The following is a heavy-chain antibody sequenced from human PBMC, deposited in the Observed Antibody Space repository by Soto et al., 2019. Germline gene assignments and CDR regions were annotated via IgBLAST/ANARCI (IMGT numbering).Heavy chain of an antibody. CDR1: GFTFSSYA. CDR2: TSGSGGST. Sequence: GGSLRLSCAASGFTFSSYAMSWVRQAPGKGLEWVSATSGSGGSTYYADSVKGRFTISRDNSKNTLYLQMNSLRAEDTAVYYCAKPYYYDSSGYFWFDYWGQGTLVTVSS. CDR3: AKPYYYDSSGYFWFDY. J-gene: IGHJ4*02. D-gene: IGHD3-22*01. V-gene: IGHV3-23*01.